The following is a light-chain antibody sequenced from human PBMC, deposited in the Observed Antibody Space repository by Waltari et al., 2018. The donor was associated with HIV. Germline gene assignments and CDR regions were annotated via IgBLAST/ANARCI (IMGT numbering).Light chain of an antibody. J-gene: IGLJ1*01. Sequence: QSVLTQPPSVSGAPGQRVTIDCTGSSPNLGAGYDLHWYQHLPGTVPKLLICGKTSRPPGVPDRFSGAMSGTAASLAITGLQAEDGAEYYCQSYDRGLCDSFVFGTGTKVTVL. V-gene: IGLV1-40*01. CDR2: GKT. CDR1: SPNLGAGYD. CDR3: QSYDRGLCDSFV.